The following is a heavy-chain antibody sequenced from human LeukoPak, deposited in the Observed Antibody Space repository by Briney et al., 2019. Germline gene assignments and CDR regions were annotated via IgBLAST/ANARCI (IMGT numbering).Heavy chain of an antibody. V-gene: IGHV3-23*01. CDR2: ISGSGGST. D-gene: IGHD1-26*01. Sequence: PGGSLRLSCAASGFTFSSYAMSWVRQAPGKGLEWVSVISGSGGSTYYADSVKGRFTISRDNSKNTLYLQMNSLRAEDTAVYYCARESGSYGYIDYWGQGTLVTVSS. J-gene: IGHJ4*02. CDR1: GFTFSSYA. CDR3: ARESGSYGYIDY.